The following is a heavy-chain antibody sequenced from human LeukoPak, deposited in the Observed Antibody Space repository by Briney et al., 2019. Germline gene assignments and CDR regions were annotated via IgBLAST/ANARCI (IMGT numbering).Heavy chain of an antibody. J-gene: IGHJ6*02. V-gene: IGHV3-9*01. CDR2: MSWNSGSI. CDR3: AKDMVPYYDILTGYWYYGMDV. Sequence: GGSLRLSCAASGFTFDDYATHWVRQAPGKGLEWVSGMSWNSGSIGYADSVKGRFTISRDNAKNSLYLQMNSLRAEDTALYYCAKDMVPYYDILTGYWYYGMDVWGQGTTVTVSS. D-gene: IGHD3-9*01. CDR1: GFTFDDYA.